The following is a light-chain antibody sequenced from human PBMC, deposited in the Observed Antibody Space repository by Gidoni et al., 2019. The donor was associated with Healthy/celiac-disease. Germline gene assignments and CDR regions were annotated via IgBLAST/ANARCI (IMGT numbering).Light chain of an antibody. CDR2: KDS. CDR1: ALPKQY. CDR3: QSADSSGTYVV. V-gene: IGLV3-25*03. Sequence: SPGQTARITCSGDALPKQYAYWYQQKPGQAPVLVIYKDSERPSGIPERFSGSSSGTTVTLTISGAQAEDEADYYCQSADSSGTYVVFGGGTKLTVL. J-gene: IGLJ2*01.